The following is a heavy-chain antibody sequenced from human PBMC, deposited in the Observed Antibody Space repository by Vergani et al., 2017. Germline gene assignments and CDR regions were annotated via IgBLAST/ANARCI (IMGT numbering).Heavy chain of an antibody. J-gene: IGHJ2*01. CDR3: ASGKYYSDSTSHFRGRYFDV. CDR2: IYNSGNG. Sequence: QMQLQESGPGLVKASETLSLTCTVSGDSIISRSYYWGWIRQPPGKGLEWIGSIYNSGNGDSSSSLKSLVTISADTSKNQFSLRLTSLTAADTAVYYCASGKYYSDSTSHFRGRYFDVWVRGTLVTVPS. V-gene: IGHV4-39*01. D-gene: IGHD3-16*01. CDR1: GDSIISRSYY.